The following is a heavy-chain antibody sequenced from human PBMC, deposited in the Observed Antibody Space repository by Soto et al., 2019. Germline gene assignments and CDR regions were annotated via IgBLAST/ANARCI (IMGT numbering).Heavy chain of an antibody. CDR3: AKWGPSSASGPNFDC. CDR2: MNPNSGNT. Sequence: QVQLVQSGAEVKKPGASVKVSCKTSGYTFTNYDINWVRQAPGQGLEWMGWMNPNSGNTGDAQQFQGRASMTRNSAISTAYMALSGLRSEYSGMYFCAKWGPSSASGPNFDCWGQGTLVTVSS. D-gene: IGHD3-16*01. V-gene: IGHV1-8*01. CDR1: GYTFTNYD. J-gene: IGHJ4*02.